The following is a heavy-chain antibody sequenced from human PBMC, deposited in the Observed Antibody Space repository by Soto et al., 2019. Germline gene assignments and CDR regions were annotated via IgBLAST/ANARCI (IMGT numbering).Heavy chain of an antibody. CDR3: TRDRGYTDSFDL. CDR2: ITSSSDTI. Sequence: GSLRLSCAASGFTFSSFHMNWVRQAPGRGLEWVAYITSSSDTIYYSDSVKGRFTISRDNGKNSLFLQMNSLRDEDTAVYYCTRDRGYTDSFDLWGQGTMVTVS. V-gene: IGHV3-48*02. CDR1: GFTFSSFH. J-gene: IGHJ3*01. D-gene: IGHD6-13*01.